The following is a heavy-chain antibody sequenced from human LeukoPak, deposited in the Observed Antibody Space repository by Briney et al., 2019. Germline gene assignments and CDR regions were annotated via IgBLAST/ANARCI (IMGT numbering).Heavy chain of an antibody. Sequence: GASVKVSCKASGGTFSSYGVSWVRQAPGQGLEWMGGIIPIFSTANYAQKFQGRVTITADESTRTAYMELSSLGSEDTAVYYCAREVAAAMFHYAMDVWGQGTTVTVSS. D-gene: IGHD6-13*01. CDR2: IIPIFSTA. J-gene: IGHJ6*02. CDR3: AREVAAAMFHYAMDV. CDR1: GGTFSSYG. V-gene: IGHV1-69*13.